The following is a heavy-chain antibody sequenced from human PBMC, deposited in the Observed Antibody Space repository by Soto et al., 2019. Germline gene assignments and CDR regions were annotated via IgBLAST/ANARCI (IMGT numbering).Heavy chain of an antibody. CDR2: ISGNGGST. CDR3: AKLRAKSHIAVPFDY. CDR1: GFTFGNFA. D-gene: IGHD2-15*01. Sequence: PGGSLRLSCATSGFTFGNFAMSWVRQAPGKGLEWVSAISGNGGSTYYADSVKGRFTISRDNSKNTLYLQMNSLTAEDTAVYFCAKLRAKSHIAVPFDYWGQGSLVNVSS. J-gene: IGHJ4*02. V-gene: IGHV3-23*01.